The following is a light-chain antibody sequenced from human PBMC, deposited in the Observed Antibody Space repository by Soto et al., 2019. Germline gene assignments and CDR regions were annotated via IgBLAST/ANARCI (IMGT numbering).Light chain of an antibody. V-gene: IGKV3-11*01. CDR1: QSVSSY. J-gene: IGKJ5*01. Sequence: EVVLTQSPATLSLSPGERATLSCRASQSVSSYLAWYQQKPGQAPRLLIYDASNRATGIPVRFSGSGSGTDFTLTSNSLEPEDFAVYYCQQRTNWPVTFGQGTRLEIK. CDR2: DAS. CDR3: QQRTNWPVT.